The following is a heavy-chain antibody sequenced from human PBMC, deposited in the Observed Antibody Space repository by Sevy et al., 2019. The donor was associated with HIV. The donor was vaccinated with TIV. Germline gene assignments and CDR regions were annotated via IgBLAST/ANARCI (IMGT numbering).Heavy chain of an antibody. D-gene: IGHD6-13*01. CDR1: GFNFDTFW. V-gene: IGHV3-7*01. CDR3: VRAIAADGSF. J-gene: IGHJ4*02. CDR2: IKQDGSVK. Sequence: GGSLRLSCAASGFNFDTFWMGWVRQAPGRGLEWVANIKQDGSVKYYVDSVKGRFTISRDNARNLLYLQMNSLRAEDMALYYCVRAIAADGSFWGQGTLVTVSS.